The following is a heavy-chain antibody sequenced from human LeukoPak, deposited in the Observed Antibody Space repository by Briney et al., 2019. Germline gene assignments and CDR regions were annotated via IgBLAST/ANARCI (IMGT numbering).Heavy chain of an antibody. V-gene: IGHV3-53*01. CDR1: GFTFSNYG. Sequence: GGSLRLSCAASGFTFSNYGMHWARQAPGKGLEWVSVIYSGGSTYYADSVKGRFTISRGNSKNTLYLQMNGLRAEDTAVYYCARATRYDSSVYYFDYWGQGTLVTVSS. CDR2: IYSGGST. CDR3: ARATRYDSSVYYFDY. J-gene: IGHJ4*02. D-gene: IGHD3-22*01.